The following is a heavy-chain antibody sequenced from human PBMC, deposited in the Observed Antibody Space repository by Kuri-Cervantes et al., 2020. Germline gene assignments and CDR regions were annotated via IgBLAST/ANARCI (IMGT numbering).Heavy chain of an antibody. CDR1: GFTFDDYT. Sequence: GESLKISCAASGFTFDDYTMHWVRQAPGKGLEWVSLISWDGGSTYYADSVKGRFTISRDNAKNTLYLQMNSLRAEDTAVYYCARGHNSSGWYYGYWGQGTLVTVSS. D-gene: IGHD6-19*01. CDR3: ARGHNSSGWYYGY. J-gene: IGHJ4*02. V-gene: IGHV3-43*01. CDR2: ISWDGGST.